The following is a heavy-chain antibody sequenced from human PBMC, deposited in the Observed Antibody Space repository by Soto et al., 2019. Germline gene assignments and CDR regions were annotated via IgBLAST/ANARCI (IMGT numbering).Heavy chain of an antibody. CDR2: ISSDGSGK. D-gene: IGHD2-15*01. Sequence: QVQLVESGGGVVQPGRSLRLSCAASGFSFSNCGMHWVRQAPGKGLEWVAAISSDGSGKYYEESVEGRFTISRDKSKNTLFLQTNSMRVEDTAVYYFVKGSEVALEVLDYWGQGHLVTFSS. CDR3: VKGSEVALEVLDY. V-gene: IGHV3-30*18. CDR1: GFSFSNCG. J-gene: IGHJ4*02.